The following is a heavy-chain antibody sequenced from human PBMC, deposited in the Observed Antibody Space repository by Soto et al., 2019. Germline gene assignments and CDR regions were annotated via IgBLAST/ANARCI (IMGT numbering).Heavy chain of an antibody. CDR1: GFIFNAYA. V-gene: IGHV3-23*01. D-gene: IGHD3-10*01. CDR2: IGGSGGNT. CDR3: ARAYTYYYGSGSYAGY. J-gene: IGHJ4*02. Sequence: GGSLRLSCAASGFIFNAYAMTWVRQAPGKGPEWVSAIGGSGGNTYYAASVKGRFTISRDNSRDTVDLQMNSLRAEDTAVYYYARAYTYYYGSGSYAGYWGQGTLVTVSS.